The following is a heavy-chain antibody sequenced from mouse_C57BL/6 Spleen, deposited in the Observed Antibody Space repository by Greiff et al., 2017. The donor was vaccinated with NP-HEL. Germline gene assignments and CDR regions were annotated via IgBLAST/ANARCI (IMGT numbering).Heavy chain of an antibody. V-gene: IGHV5-17*01. Sequence: DVMLVESGGGLVKPGGSLKLSCAASGFTFSDYGMHWVRQAPEKGLEWVAYISSGSSTIYYADTVKGRFTISRDNAKNTLFLQMTSLRSEDTAMYYCAKGGITTPYYAMDYWGQGTSVTVSS. D-gene: IGHD1-1*01. J-gene: IGHJ4*01. CDR3: AKGGITTPYYAMDY. CDR2: ISSGSSTI. CDR1: GFTFSDYG.